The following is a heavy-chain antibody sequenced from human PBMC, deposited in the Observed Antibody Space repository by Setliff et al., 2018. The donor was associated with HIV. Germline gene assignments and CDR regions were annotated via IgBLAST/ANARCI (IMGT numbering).Heavy chain of an antibody. V-gene: IGHV4-39*07. CDR2: IYYSGST. CDR3: ARAIRQLGGFDY. Sequence: LSLTCTVSGGSLSSSSYYWGWIRQPPGKGLEWIGSIYYSGSTYYNPSLKSRVTISVDTSKNQFSLKLSSVTAADTAVYYCARAIRQLGGFDYWGQGTLVTVSS. J-gene: IGHJ4*02. CDR1: GGSLSSSSYY. D-gene: IGHD6-13*01.